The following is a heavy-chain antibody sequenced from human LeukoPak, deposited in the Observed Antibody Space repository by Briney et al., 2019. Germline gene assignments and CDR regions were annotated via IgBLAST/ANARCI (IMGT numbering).Heavy chain of an antibody. J-gene: IGHJ4*02. V-gene: IGHV3-21*01. Sequence: GGSLRLSCAASGFTFSSYCMNWVRQAPGKGLEWVSSISSSSSYIYYADSVKGRFTISRDNAKNSLYLQMNSLRAEDTAVYYCARGLAVPRTRHFDYWGQGTLVTVSS. CDR1: GFTFSSYC. CDR2: ISSSSSYI. D-gene: IGHD6-19*01. CDR3: ARGLAVPRTRHFDY.